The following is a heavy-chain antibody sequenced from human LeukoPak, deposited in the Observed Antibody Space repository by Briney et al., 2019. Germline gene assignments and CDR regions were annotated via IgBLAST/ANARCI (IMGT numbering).Heavy chain of an antibody. CDR1: GFTFSSSA. Sequence: GTSVKVSCKASGFTFSSSAMQWVRQARGQRLEWIGWIVVGSGNTNYAQKFQERVTITRDMSTSTAYMELSSLRSEDTAVYYCVRGRGEYYYYYVDVWGKGTTVTVSS. D-gene: IGHD2/OR15-2a*01. CDR3: VRGRGEYYYYYVDV. CDR2: IVVGSGNT. J-gene: IGHJ6*03. V-gene: IGHV1-58*02.